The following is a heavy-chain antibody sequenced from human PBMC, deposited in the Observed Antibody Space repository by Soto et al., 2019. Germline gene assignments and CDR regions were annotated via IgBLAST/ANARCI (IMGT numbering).Heavy chain of an antibody. V-gene: IGHV2-5*02. CDR3: AHRSTVTTSNWFDP. Sequence: QITLKESGPTLVKPTQTLTLTCTFSGFSLSTSGVGVGWIRQPPGKALEWLALIYWDDDKRYSPSLKSRLTITKDTSKNQVVRTMTNMDPVDTATYYCAHRSTVTTSNWFDPWGQGTLVTVSS. CDR1: GFSLSTSGVG. CDR2: IYWDDDK. J-gene: IGHJ5*02. D-gene: IGHD4-17*01.